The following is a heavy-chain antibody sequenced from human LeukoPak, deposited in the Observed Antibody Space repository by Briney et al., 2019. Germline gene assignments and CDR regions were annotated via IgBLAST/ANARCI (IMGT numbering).Heavy chain of an antibody. CDR2: MYTSGTT. CDR3: ARYDSTGLAY. Sequence: SETLSLTCTVSGASITSYYWSWIRQPAGKGLEWIGRMYTSGTTDYNPSLKSRVTMSVDTSKNQFSLQLTSVTAADTAMYYCARYDSTGLAYWGQGALVTVSS. D-gene: IGHD3-22*01. CDR1: GASITSYY. J-gene: IGHJ4*02. V-gene: IGHV4-4*07.